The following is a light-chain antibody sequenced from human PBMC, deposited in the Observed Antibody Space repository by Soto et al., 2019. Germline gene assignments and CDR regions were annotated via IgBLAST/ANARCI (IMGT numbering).Light chain of an antibody. V-gene: IGLV2-8*01. J-gene: IGLJ1*01. CDR1: SSDVGGYNY. Sequence: QSALTQPPSASGSPGQPVAISCTGTSSDVGGYNYVSWYQQHPGKAPKLIXXEXNKRPSGVPDPFSGPKSGNTVSLTVAGLQAEDEVHYLRRLYAGSRNVFRTGSKVTV. CDR3: RLYAGSRNV. CDR2: EXN.